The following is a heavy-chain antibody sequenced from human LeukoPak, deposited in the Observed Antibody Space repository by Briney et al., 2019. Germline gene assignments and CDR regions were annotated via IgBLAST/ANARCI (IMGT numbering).Heavy chain of an antibody. CDR3: ARDEDDFWSGYYYGMDV. CDR1: GFTFSSYS. Sequence: GGSLRLSCAASGFTFSSYSMNWVRQAPGKGLEWVSSISSSSSYIYYADSVKGRFTISRDNAKNSLYLQMNSLRAEGTAVYYCARDEDDFWSGYYYGMDVWGQGTTVTVSS. D-gene: IGHD3-3*01. CDR2: ISSSSSYI. V-gene: IGHV3-21*01. J-gene: IGHJ6*02.